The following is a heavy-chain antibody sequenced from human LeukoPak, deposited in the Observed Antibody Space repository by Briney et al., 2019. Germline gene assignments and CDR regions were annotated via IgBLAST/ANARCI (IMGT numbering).Heavy chain of an antibody. Sequence: ASVKVSCKASGYTFTSYGISWVRQAPGQGLEWMGWISAYNGNTNYAQKLQGRVTMTTDTSTSTAYMELRSLRSDDTAVYYCARGSLAYCGGDCLYYFDYWGQGTLVTVSS. V-gene: IGHV1-18*01. D-gene: IGHD2-21*01. CDR3: ARGSLAYCGGDCLYYFDY. CDR1: GYTFTSYG. J-gene: IGHJ4*02. CDR2: ISAYNGNT.